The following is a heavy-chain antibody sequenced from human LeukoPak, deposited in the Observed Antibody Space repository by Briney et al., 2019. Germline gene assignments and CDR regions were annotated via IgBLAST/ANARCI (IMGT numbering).Heavy chain of an antibody. CDR3: ARDSDPGYSSGWRAFDY. D-gene: IGHD6-19*01. Sequence: GGSLRLSXAASGFTFDDYGMSWVRQTPGKGLEWVSGINWNGGSTGYADSVKGRFTISRDNAKNSLYLQMNSLRAEDTALYYCARDSDPGYSSGWRAFDYWGQGTLVTVSS. CDR2: INWNGGST. CDR1: GFTFDDYG. J-gene: IGHJ4*02. V-gene: IGHV3-20*04.